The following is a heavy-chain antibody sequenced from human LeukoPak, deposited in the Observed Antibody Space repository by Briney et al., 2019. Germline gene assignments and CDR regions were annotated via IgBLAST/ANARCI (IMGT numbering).Heavy chain of an antibody. D-gene: IGHD1-26*01. Sequence: APVKVSCKASGYTFTSYYMHWVRQAPGQGLEWMGLINPSGSSTSYAQKFQGRLSLTRDMSTSTDYMELSSLRSEDTAVYYCARDNSVGDTAWWFDPWGQGTLVTVSS. CDR1: GYTFTSYY. CDR3: ARDNSVGDTAWWFDP. J-gene: IGHJ5*02. CDR2: INPSGSST. V-gene: IGHV1-46*01.